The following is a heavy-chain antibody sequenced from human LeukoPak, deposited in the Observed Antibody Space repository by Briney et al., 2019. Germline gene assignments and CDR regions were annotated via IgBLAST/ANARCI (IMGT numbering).Heavy chain of an antibody. CDR1: GGSITGSY. CDR3: ARDRVPKIYNHDSVGYYSLDL. CDR2: VYYSGST. V-gene: IGHV4-59*01. J-gene: IGHJ2*01. Sequence: SETLSLTCTVSGGSITGSYWSWIRQPPGKGLEWIGYVYYSGSTNYNPSLKSRVIISVDTFESQISLRLRSVTAADTAVYYCARDRVPKIYNHDSVGYYSLDLWGRGTLVTVSS. D-gene: IGHD3-22*01.